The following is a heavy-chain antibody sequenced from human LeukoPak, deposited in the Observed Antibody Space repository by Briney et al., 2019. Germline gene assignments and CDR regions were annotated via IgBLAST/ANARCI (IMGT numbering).Heavy chain of an antibody. CDR2: IYVSGST. CDR3: ARVGYSSGWYWFDP. V-gene: IGHV4-59*01. Sequence: PSETLSLTCTVSGGSISSYYWSWIRQPPGKGLEWIGNIYVSGSTNYNPSLKSRVTISVDTSKNQFSLKLSSVTAADTAVYYCARVGYSSGWYWFDPWGQGILVTVSS. CDR1: GGSISSYY. J-gene: IGHJ5*02. D-gene: IGHD6-19*01.